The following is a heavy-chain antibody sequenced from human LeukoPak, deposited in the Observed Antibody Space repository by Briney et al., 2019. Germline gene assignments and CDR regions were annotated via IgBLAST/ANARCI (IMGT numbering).Heavy chain of an antibody. Sequence: ASVKVSCKASGCTFTSYDINWVRQATGQGLEWMGWMNPNSGNTGYAQKFQGRVTITRNTSISTAYMELSSLRSEDTAVYYCARVPSGGDRFDPWGQGTLVTVSS. CDR1: GCTFTSYD. V-gene: IGHV1-8*03. CDR3: ARVPSGGDRFDP. J-gene: IGHJ5*02. D-gene: IGHD3-16*01. CDR2: MNPNSGNT.